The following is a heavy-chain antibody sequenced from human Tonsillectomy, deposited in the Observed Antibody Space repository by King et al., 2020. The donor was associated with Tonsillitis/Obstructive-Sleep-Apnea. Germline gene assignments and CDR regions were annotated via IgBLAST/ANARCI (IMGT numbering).Heavy chain of an antibody. CDR1: GFTFSSYG. D-gene: IGHD3-22*01. CDR2: ISYDGSNK. CDR3: AKVRAGNYYDSSGYYPDAFDI. Sequence: VQLVESGGGVVQPGRSLRLSCAASGFTFSSYGMHWVRQAPGKGLEWVAVISYDGSNKYYADSVKGRFTISRDNSKNTLYLQMNSLRAEDTAVYYCAKVRAGNYYDSSGYYPDAFDIWGQGTMVTVSS. V-gene: IGHV3-30*18. J-gene: IGHJ3*02.